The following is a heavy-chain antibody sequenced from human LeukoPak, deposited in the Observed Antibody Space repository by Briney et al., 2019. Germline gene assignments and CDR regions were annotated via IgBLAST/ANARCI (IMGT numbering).Heavy chain of an antibody. Sequence: GGSLRLSCAASGFTFSSYSMNWVRQAPGKGLEWVSSISSSSSYIYYADSVKGRFTISRDNAKNSPYLQMNSLRAEDTAVYYCARAWGEYSGYDYGYYYYGMDVWGQGTTVTVSS. V-gene: IGHV3-21*01. CDR3: ARAWGEYSGYDYGYYYYGMDV. D-gene: IGHD5-12*01. CDR2: ISSSSSYI. CDR1: GFTFSSYS. J-gene: IGHJ6*02.